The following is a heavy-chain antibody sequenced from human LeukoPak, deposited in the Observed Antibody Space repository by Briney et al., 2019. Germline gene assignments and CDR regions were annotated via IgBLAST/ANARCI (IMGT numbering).Heavy chain of an antibody. V-gene: IGHV3-23*01. CDR2: ISGSGGSA. CDR3: AKDALISFRGAWSQSDY. Sequence: GGSLRPSCAASGFTFSSYAMSWVRQAPGKGLEWVSGISGSGGSAYYADSVKGRFTISRDNSKNTLFLQMNSLRAEDTAVYYCAKDALISFRGAWSQSDYWGQGTLVTVSS. J-gene: IGHJ4*02. D-gene: IGHD3-16*02. CDR1: GFTFSSYA.